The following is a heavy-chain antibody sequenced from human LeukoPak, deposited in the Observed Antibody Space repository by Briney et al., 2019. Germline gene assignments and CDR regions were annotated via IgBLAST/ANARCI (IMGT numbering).Heavy chain of an antibody. J-gene: IGHJ4*02. Sequence: SETLSVTCAVYGGSFSGYYWSWIRQPPGKGLEWIGEINHSGSTNYNPSLKSRVTISVDTSKNQFSLKLSSVTAADTAVYYCARGWGRLSSSSFDYWGQGTLVTVSS. CDR3: ARGWGRLSSSSFDY. CDR1: GGSFSGYY. D-gene: IGHD6-6*01. CDR2: INHSGST. V-gene: IGHV4-34*01.